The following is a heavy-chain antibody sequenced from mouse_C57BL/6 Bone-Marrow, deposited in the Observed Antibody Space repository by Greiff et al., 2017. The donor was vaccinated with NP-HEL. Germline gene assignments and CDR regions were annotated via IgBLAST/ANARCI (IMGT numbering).Heavy chain of an antibody. D-gene: IGHD1-1*01. V-gene: IGHV1-55*01. CDR3: APVYCYGSSPYYFEG. CDR1: GYTFTSYW. Sequence: QVQLQQPGAELVKPGTSVKMSCKASGYTFTSYWITWVKQRPGQGLEWIGDIYPGSGSTNYNEKFKSKATLTVDTSSSTAYMQLSSLTSEDSAVYYCAPVYCYGSSPYYFEGWGKVATVT. CDR2: IYPGSGST. J-gene: IGHJ1*03.